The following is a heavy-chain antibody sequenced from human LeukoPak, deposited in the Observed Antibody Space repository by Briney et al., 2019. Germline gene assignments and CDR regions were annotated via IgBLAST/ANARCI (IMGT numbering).Heavy chain of an antibody. CDR3: GGGDDYDSSGYFDY. V-gene: IGHV4-59*01. CDR2: IYYSGST. CDR1: GGSISSYY. J-gene: IGHJ4*02. D-gene: IGHD3-22*01. Sequence: SETLSLTCTVSGGSISSYYWSWIRQPPGKGLEWIGCIYYSGSTNYNPSLKSRVTISVDTSKNQFSLKLSSVTAADTAVYYCGGGDDYDSSGYFDYWGQGTLVTVSS.